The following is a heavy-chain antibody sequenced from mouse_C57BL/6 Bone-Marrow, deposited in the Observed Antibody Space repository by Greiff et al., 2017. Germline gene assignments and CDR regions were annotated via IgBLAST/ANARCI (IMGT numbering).Heavy chain of an antibody. D-gene: IGHD1-1*01. CDR3: TTYYYDSSYYYAMDY. CDR2: IDPEDGDT. CDR1: GFNIKDYY. V-gene: IGHV14-1*01. Sequence: VQLQQSGAELVRPGASVKLSCTASGFNIKDYYMHWVKQRPEQGLEWIGRIDPEDGDTEYAPKFQGKATMTADTSSNTAYLQLSRLTSEDTDVYYCTTYYYDSSYYYAMDYWGQGTSVTVSS. J-gene: IGHJ4*01.